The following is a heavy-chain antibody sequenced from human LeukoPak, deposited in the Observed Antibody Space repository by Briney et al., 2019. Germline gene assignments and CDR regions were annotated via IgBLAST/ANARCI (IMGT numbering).Heavy chain of an antibody. CDR3: AKWGDYDVLTGYYVSDF. D-gene: IGHD3-9*01. V-gene: IGHV3-23*01. CDR2: ISGRSDNT. J-gene: IGHJ4*02. Sequence: GGSLRLSCAASGFIFSNYAMYWVRQAPGKGLEWVSAISGRSDNTYYAGSVKGRFTLPRDSSKNTLYLQMNSLRADDTAVYYCAKWGDYDVLTGYYVSDFWGQGTLVTASS. CDR1: GFIFSNYA.